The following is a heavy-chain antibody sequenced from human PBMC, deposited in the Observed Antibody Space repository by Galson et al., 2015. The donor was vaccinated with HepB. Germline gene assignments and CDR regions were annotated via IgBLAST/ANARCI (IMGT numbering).Heavy chain of an antibody. CDR2: IYPGDSDT. Sequence: QSGAEVTKPGESLKISCKGSGYSFISYWIGWVRQMPGKGLEWMGIIYPGDSDTRYSPSFQGQVTISADKSISTAYLQWRSLKASDTAIYYCVRSPIPAANWFDPWGPGTLVTVSS. CDR1: GYSFISYW. D-gene: IGHD2-2*01. J-gene: IGHJ5*02. CDR3: VRSPIPAANWFDP. V-gene: IGHV5-51*03.